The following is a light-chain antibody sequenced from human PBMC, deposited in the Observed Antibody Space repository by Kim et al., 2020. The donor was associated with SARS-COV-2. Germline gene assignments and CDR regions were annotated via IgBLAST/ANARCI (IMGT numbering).Light chain of an antibody. V-gene: IGLV6-57*03. Sequence: GKAVTISCTRSRGSIDDNYVQWYQQRPGGVPTTVIDEDDQRPSGVSDRFSGSIDNSSNSASLTISGLRTEDEADYYCQSYNRDNVLFGGGTQLTVL. CDR3: QSYNRDNVL. CDR1: RGSIDDNY. CDR2: EDD. J-gene: IGLJ2*01.